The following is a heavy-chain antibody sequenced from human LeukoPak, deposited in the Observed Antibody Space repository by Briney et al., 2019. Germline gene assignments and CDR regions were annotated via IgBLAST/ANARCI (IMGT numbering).Heavy chain of an antibody. CDR3: ARGGHYYGSGSYPLKYFDY. D-gene: IGHD3-10*01. Sequence: SVKVSCKASGGTFSSYAISWVRQAPGQGLEWMGGIIPIFGTANYAQKFQGRVTITADESTSTAYMELSSLRSEDTAVYYCARGGHYYGSGSYPLKYFDYWGQGTLVTVSS. CDR1: GGTFSSYA. CDR2: IIPIFGTA. J-gene: IGHJ4*02. V-gene: IGHV1-69*13.